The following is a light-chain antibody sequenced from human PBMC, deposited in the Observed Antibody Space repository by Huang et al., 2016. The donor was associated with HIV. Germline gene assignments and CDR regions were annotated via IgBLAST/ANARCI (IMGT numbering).Light chain of an antibody. V-gene: IGKV3-20*01. Sequence: EIVLTQSPGTLSLSPGERATFSCRASQSLSSRYLAWYQQRPGQAPRLLLYDGVTRGTWHPERVSGSGSGTDFTLTISRLEPEDFVVYYCQQYGSSPPYTFGQGTKLEIK. J-gene: IGKJ2*01. CDR3: QQYGSSPPYT. CDR2: DGV. CDR1: QSLSSRY.